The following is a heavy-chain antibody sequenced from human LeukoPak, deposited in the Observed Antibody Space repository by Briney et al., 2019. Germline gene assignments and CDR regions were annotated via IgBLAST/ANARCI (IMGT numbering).Heavy chain of an antibody. CDR2: ISYDGSNK. CDR1: GFTFSSYA. Sequence: GGSLRLSCAASGFTFSSYAMHWVRQAPGKGLEWVAVISYDGSNKYYADSVKGRFTISRDNSKNTLYLQMNSLRAEDTAVYYCARDISFRALVVAAYFDYWGQGTLVTVSS. CDR3: ARDISFRALVVAAYFDY. D-gene: IGHD2-15*01. V-gene: IGHV3-30-3*01. J-gene: IGHJ4*02.